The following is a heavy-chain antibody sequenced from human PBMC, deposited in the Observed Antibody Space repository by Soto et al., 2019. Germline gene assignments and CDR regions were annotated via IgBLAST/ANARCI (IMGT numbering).Heavy chain of an antibody. CDR2: ISAYNGNT. Sequence: ASVKVSCKASGYTFTSYGISWVRQAPGQGLEWMGWISAYNGNTNYAQKLQGRVTMTTDTSTSTVYMELSSLRSEDTAVYYCAGEVFFRHPFPNPHAVGAEYGGGMDVWGQGTTVTVSS. CDR1: GYTFTSYG. J-gene: IGHJ6*02. D-gene: IGHD3-3*01. V-gene: IGHV1-18*04. CDR3: AGEVFFRHPFPNPHAVGAEYGGGMDV.